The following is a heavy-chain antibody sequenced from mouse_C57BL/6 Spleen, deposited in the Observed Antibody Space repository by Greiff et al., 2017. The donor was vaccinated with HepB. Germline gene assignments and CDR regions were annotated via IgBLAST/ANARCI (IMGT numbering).Heavy chain of an antibody. CDR3: ARQGFYGSSYYAMDY. CDR1: GFTFSSYT. Sequence: EVKLVESGGGLVKPGGSLKLSCAASGFTFSSYTMSWVRQTPEKRLEWVATISGGGGNTYYPDSVKGRFTICRDNAKNTLYLQMSSLRSEDTALYYCARQGFYGSSYYAMDYWGQGTSVTVSS. V-gene: IGHV5-9*01. J-gene: IGHJ4*01. CDR2: ISGGGGNT. D-gene: IGHD1-1*01.